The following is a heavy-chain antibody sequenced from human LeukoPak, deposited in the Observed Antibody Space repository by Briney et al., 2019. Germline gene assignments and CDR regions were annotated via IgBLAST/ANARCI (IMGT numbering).Heavy chain of an antibody. CDR2: ISSKSNSYAT. J-gene: IGHJ4*02. D-gene: IGHD1-26*01. CDR1: GFTFSGSA. CDR3: TCTRMYTGSYWDLDY. V-gene: IGHV3-73*01. Sequence: GGSLRLSCAAFGFTFSGSAMHWVRQASGKGLEWVGRISSKSNSYATAYAASAKGRFTISRDDSKNTAYLQMNSPKTEDTAVYYCTCTRMYTGSYWDLDYWGQGTLVTVSS.